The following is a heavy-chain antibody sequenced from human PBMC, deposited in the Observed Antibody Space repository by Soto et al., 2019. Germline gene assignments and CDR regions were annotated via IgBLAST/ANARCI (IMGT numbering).Heavy chain of an antibody. CDR1: GFSVSSNY. V-gene: IGHV3-66*01. Sequence: EVQLVESGGGLVQPGGSLRLSCAASGFSVSSNYMSWVRQAPGKGLEWVSVIYSGGSTYYADFVKDRFTISRDNSKNTLYLQMNNLRAEETSVYYCARDNTAYYYMDVWGIGTTVTVSS. CDR2: IYSGGST. CDR3: ARDNTAYYYMDV. J-gene: IGHJ6*03. D-gene: IGHD4-17*01.